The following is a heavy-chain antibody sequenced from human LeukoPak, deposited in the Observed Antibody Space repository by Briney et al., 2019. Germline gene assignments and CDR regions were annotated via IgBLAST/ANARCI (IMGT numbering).Heavy chain of an antibody. CDR2: ISGSGGST. CDR1: GFTFSSYA. V-gene: IGHV3-23*01. CDR3: ASQYYDFWSGYWDH. D-gene: IGHD3-3*01. J-gene: IGHJ4*02. Sequence: PGGSLRLSCAASGFTFSSYAMSWVRQAPGKGLEWVSAISGSGGSTYYADSVKGRFTISRDNSKNTLYLQMNSLRAEDTAVYYCASQYYDFWSGYWDHWGQGTLVTVSS.